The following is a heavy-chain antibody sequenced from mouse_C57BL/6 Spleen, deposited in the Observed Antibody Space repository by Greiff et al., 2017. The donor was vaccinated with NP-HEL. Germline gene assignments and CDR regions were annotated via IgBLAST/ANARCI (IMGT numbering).Heavy chain of an antibody. Sequence: QVQLQQSGAELVMPGASVKLSCKASGYTFTSYWMHWVKQRPGQGLEWIGEIDPSDSYTNYNQKFKGKSTLTVDKSSSTAYMQLSSLTSEDSAVYYCARSYDYDPWFAYWGQGTLVTVSA. CDR2: IDPSDSYT. V-gene: IGHV1-69*01. D-gene: IGHD2-4*01. CDR3: ARSYDYDPWFAY. CDR1: GYTFTSYW. J-gene: IGHJ3*01.